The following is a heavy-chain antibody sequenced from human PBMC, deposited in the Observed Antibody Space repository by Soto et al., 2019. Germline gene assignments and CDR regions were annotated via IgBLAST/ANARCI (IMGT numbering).Heavy chain of an antibody. CDR2: ISSSSSTI. J-gene: IGHJ4*02. Sequence: GGSLRLSCAASGFTFSSYSMNWVRQAPGKGLEWVSYISSSSSTIYYADSVKGRFTISRDNAKNSLYLQMNSLRDEDTAVYYCARNYDSSGYYGGSFDYWGQGTLVTVSS. CDR1: GFTFSSYS. D-gene: IGHD3-22*01. V-gene: IGHV3-48*02. CDR3: ARNYDSSGYYGGSFDY.